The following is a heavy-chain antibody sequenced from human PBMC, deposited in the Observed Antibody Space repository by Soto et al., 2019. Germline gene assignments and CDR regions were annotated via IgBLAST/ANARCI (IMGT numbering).Heavy chain of an antibody. CDR2: ISWDGGST. V-gene: IGHV3-43*01. J-gene: IGHJ6*02. CDR3: AKDILAAAGTREYYYYGMDV. CDR1: GFPFDDYT. D-gene: IGHD6-13*01. Sequence: GGSLRLSCAASGFPFDDYTMHWVRQAPGNDLEWVSLISWDGGSTYYADSVKGRFTISRDNSKNSLYLQMNSLRTEDTALYYCAKDILAAAGTREYYYYGMDVWGQGTTVTVSS.